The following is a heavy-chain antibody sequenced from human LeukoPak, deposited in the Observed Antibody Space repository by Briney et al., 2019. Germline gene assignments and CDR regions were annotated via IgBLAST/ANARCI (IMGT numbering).Heavy chain of an antibody. V-gene: IGHV4-39*07. CDR1: GGSISSSSYY. Sequence: PSETLSLTCTVSGGSISSSSYYWGWIRQPPGKGLEWIGSIYYSGSTYYNPSLKSRVTISVDTSKNQFSLKLSSVTAADTAVYYCALHYYDSSGLDYWGQGTLVTVSS. D-gene: IGHD3-22*01. J-gene: IGHJ4*02. CDR2: IYYSGST. CDR3: ALHYYDSSGLDY.